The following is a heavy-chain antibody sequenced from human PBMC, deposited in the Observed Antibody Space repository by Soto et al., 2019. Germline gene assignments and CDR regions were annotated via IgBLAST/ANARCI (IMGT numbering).Heavy chain of an antibody. J-gene: IGHJ6*02. D-gene: IGHD4-17*01. V-gene: IGHV5-51*01. CDR3: ATGTTVTTYYYGMDV. CDR2: IYPGDSDT. Sequence: PGEPLKISCKGSGYTFTSYWIGWVRQMPGKGLEWMGIIYPGDSDTSYSPSFQGQVTISADKSISTAYLQWSSLKASDTAMYYCATGTTVTTYYYGMDVWGQGTTVTVSS. CDR1: GYTFTSYW.